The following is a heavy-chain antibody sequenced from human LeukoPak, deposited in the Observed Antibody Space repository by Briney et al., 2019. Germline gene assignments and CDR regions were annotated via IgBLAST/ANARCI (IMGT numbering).Heavy chain of an antibody. J-gene: IGHJ2*01. CDR1: GFTFSSYA. Sequence: PGGSLRLSCAASGFTFSSYAMSWVRQAPGKGLEWVSAISGSGGSTYYADSVKGRFTISRDNSKNTLYLQMNSLRAEDTAVYYCAKEGPGSTGSMIVDFDLWGRGTLVTVSS. CDR3: AKEGPGSTGSMIVDFDL. D-gene: IGHD3-22*01. V-gene: IGHV3-23*01. CDR2: ISGSGGST.